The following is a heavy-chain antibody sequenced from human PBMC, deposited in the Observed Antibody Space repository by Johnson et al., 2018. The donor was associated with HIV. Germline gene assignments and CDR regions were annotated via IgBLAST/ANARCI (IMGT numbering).Heavy chain of an antibody. Sequence: VQLVESGGGVVHPGRSLRLSCAASGFTFNNYATHWVRQAPGKGLEWVALTSYDGTYKYYIDSVQGRFTVSRDNSKNTLYLQMNSLRTEDTAVYYCARAGRFTMIQGAFDIWGQGTMVTVSS. CDR1: GFTFNNYA. CDR3: ARAGRFTMIQGAFDI. V-gene: IGHV3-30-3*01. D-gene: IGHD3-22*01. CDR2: TSYDGTYK. J-gene: IGHJ3*02.